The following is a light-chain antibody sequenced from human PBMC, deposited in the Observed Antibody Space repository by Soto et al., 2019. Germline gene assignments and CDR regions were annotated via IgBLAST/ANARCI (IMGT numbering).Light chain of an antibody. V-gene: IGLV1-40*01. CDR2: GNS. J-gene: IGLJ3*02. CDR1: SSNIGAGYD. CDR3: QSSDSSLSGCV. Sequence: QSVLTQPPSVSGAPGQRVTISCTGSSSNIGAGYDVHWYQQLPGTAPKLLIYGNSNRPSGVPDRFSGSKSGTSASLAITGLQAEDEADYYCQSSDSSLSGCVFGGGTKLTVL.